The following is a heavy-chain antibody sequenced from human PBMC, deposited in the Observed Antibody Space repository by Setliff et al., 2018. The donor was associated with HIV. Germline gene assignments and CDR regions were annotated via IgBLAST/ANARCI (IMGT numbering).Heavy chain of an antibody. D-gene: IGHD3-9*01. CDR3: ARGHDNRYYYVYYMDV. Sequence: SETLSLTCTVSGDSISSGSYCWIWIRQPAGKGLEWIGHISTTGRTNYNPSLKSRVIMSVDTSRNQFSLKLSSVTAADTAVYYCARGHDNRYYYVYYMDVWGKGTTVTVSS. CDR2: ISTTGRT. CDR1: GDSISSGSYC. V-gene: IGHV4-61*09. J-gene: IGHJ6*03.